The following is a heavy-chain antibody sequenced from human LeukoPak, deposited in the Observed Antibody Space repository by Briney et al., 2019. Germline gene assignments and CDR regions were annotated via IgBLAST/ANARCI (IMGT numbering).Heavy chain of an antibody. CDR2: IYFSET. CDR3: ASPSKLVISRGGFDM. J-gene: IGHJ3*02. D-gene: IGHD3-22*01. V-gene: IGHV4-39*01. CDR1: GGSSSDTTYY. Sequence: SETLSLTCTVSGGSSSDTTYYWVWIRQPPGKGLEWIGSIYFSETKYNPSLKSRITISGDTSKKQFSLKLSSVTAADTAVYYCASPSKLVISRGGFDMWGQGTMVTVSA.